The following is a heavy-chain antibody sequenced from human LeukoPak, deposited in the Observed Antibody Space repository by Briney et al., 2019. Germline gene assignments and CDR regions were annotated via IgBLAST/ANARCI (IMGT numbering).Heavy chain of an antibody. CDR3: ARVVGYSSSWYADY. V-gene: IGHV3-7*01. D-gene: IGHD6-13*01. J-gene: IGHJ4*02. CDR1: GFTFSSYA. Sequence: GGSPRLSCAASGFTFSSYAMSWVRQAPGKGLEWVANIKQDGSEKFYVDSVKGRFTISRDNAKSSLYLQMSSLRAEDTAVYYCARVVGYSSSWYADYWGQGTLVTVSS. CDR2: IKQDGSEK.